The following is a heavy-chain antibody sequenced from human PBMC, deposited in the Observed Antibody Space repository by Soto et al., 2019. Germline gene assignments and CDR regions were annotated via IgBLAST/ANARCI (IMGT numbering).Heavy chain of an antibody. V-gene: IGHV4-59*01. CDR3: ARDGGLTGTRGYYYYMDV. D-gene: IGHD1-7*01. J-gene: IGHJ6*03. CDR2: IYYSGST. Sequence: PSETLSLTCTVSGGSISSYYWSWIRQPPGKGLEWIGYIYYSGSTNYNPSLKSRVTISVDTSKNQFSLKLSSVTAADTAVYYCARDGGLTGTRGYYYYMDVWGKGTTVTVSS. CDR1: GGSISSYY.